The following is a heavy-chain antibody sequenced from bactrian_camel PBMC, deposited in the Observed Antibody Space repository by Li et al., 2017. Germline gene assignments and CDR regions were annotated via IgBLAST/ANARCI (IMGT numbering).Heavy chain of an antibody. CDR3: AADLLLMRPLDPSEYQY. V-gene: IGHV3-3*01. D-gene: IGHD1*01. CDR2: ICTGDGRA. Sequence: VQQVESGGGTAQAGGSLRLSCAASGYTANMNCMAWFRQAPGNEREAVAAICTGDGRAYYHDSENDSGKGRFTISRDNAKNTVYLQMNNLRPEDTAMYYCAADLLLMRPLDPSEYQYWGQGTQVTVS. J-gene: IGHJ4*01. CDR1: GYTANMNC.